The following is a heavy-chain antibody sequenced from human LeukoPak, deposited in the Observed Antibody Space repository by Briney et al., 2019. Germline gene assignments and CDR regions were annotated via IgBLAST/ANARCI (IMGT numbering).Heavy chain of an antibody. D-gene: IGHD5/OR15-5a*01. CDR1: GYSFTSYW. J-gene: IGHJ4*02. Sequence: GESLKISCKGSGYSFTSYWIGWVRQMPGKGLEWMGIIYPGDSDIRYSPSFQGQVTISADKSISTAYLQWSSLKASDTAIYYCARGYIVYVSRFDYWGQRTLVTVSS. CDR3: ARGYIVYVSRFDY. V-gene: IGHV5-51*01. CDR2: IYPGDSDI.